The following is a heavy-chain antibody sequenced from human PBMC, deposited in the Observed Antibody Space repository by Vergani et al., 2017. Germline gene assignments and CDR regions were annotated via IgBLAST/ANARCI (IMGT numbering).Heavy chain of an antibody. CDR1: GFTFSSYS. V-gene: IGHV3-21*01. CDR2: ISSSSSYI. CDR3: ARSYCGGDCYSDYFDY. Sequence: EVQLLESGGGLVQPGGSLRLSCAASGFTFSSYSMNWVRQAPGKGLEWVSSISSSSSYIYYADSVKGRFTISRDNAKNSLSLQMNSLRAEDTAVYYCARSYCGGDCYSDYFDYWGQGTLVTVSS. D-gene: IGHD2-21*01. J-gene: IGHJ4*02.